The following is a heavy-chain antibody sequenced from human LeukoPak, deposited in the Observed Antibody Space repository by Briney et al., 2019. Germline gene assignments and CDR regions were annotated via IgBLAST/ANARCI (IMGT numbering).Heavy chain of an antibody. D-gene: IGHD2-8*01. CDR1: GFTFSSYA. CDR2: ISSSSTYI. J-gene: IGHJ4*02. V-gene: IGHV3-21*01. Sequence: GRSLRFSCAASGFTFSSYAMHWVRQAPGKGLEWVSSISSSSTYISYADSMKGRFTISRDNAKNSLYLQMDSLRAEDTAVYYCARGTNGVWDFWGQGTLVTVSS. CDR3: ARGTNGVWDF.